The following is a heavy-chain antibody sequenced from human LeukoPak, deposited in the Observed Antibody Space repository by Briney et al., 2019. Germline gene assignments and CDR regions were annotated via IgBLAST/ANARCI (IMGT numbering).Heavy chain of an antibody. D-gene: IGHD2-2*01. V-gene: IGHV1-18*01. J-gene: IGHJ5*02. CDR1: GYISTNYG. CDR3: ARDRGSYCSSTHCQGWFDP. CDR2: ISAYDGNT. Sequence: GASVKVSCKASGYISTNYGISWVRQAPGQGLEWMGWISAYDGNTHYAQKFQGRVTVTTDTSTSTAYMELRSLRSDDTAVYYCARDRGSYCSSTHCQGWFDPWGQGTLVTVSS.